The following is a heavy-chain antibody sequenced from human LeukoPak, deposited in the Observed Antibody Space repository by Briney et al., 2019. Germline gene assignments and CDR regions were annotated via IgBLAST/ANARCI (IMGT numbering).Heavy chain of an antibody. CDR3: AKDPSGIAVAMDY. J-gene: IGHJ4*02. CDR1: GFTFSSYW. CDR2: ISGDGRNI. D-gene: IGHD6-19*01. Sequence: GGSLRLSCVASGFTFSSYWMHWVRQDPRKGLVWVSRISGDGRNINYADSVRGRFTISRDNAKNTLYLQMNTLRVEDTAVYYCAKDPSGIAVAMDYWGQGTLVTVSS. V-gene: IGHV3-74*01.